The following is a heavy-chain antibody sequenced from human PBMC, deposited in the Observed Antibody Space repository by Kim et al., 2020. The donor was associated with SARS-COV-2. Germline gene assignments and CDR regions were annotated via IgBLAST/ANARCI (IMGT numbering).Heavy chain of an antibody. Sequence: SETLSLTCTVSDDSLTDTSFYWGWIRQPPGTGLEWIGTIYSSGISSYKASLQSRLTMSVDTSKKQLSLRLNSVTAADTAVYYCARLTTTLVEVDGKGFGAAGYWGRGTLVTVSS. CDR2: IYSSGIS. D-gene: IGHD2-15*01. CDR3: ARLTTTLVEVDGKGFGAAGY. V-gene: IGHV4-39*01. CDR1: DDSLTDTSFY. J-gene: IGHJ4*02.